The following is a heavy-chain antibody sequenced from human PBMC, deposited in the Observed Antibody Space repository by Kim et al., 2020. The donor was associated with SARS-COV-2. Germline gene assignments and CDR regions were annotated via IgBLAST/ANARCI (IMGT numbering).Heavy chain of an antibody. CDR1: GLSVSTNY. Sequence: GGSLRLSCVASGLSVSTNYMHWIRRTPAKGLEWVSAIYAGGDTFYGNSVKGRFVISRDISKNTVYLQMMNLRVEDAGVYFCARDLTINDAFNVWGQGTVVTVAS. D-gene: IGHD3-9*01. CDR3: ARDLTINDAFNV. V-gene: IGHV3-53*01. CDR2: IYAGGDT. J-gene: IGHJ3*01.